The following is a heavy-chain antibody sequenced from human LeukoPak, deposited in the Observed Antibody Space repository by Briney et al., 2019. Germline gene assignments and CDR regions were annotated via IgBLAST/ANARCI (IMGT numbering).Heavy chain of an antibody. J-gene: IGHJ3*02. CDR2: INPNNSNA. CDR1: GYTFTGYY. D-gene: IGHD6-19*01. V-gene: IGHV1-2*02. CDR3: ARRLSRGWLYDAFDI. Sequence: ASVKVSCRASGYTFTGYYIHWVRQAPGQGLEWMAWINPNNSNANYAQNFQDRVTMTRDTSISTAYMELSRLTSDDTAVYYCARRLSRGWLYDAFDIWGQGTMVTVSS.